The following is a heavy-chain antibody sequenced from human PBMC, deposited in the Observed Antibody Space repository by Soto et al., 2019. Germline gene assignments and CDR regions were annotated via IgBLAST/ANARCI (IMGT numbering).Heavy chain of an antibody. CDR1: GYTLTELS. V-gene: IGHV1-24*01. CDR2: FDPEDGET. CDR3: ACVTPYSSGWELGY. D-gene: IGHD6-19*01. Sequence: ASVKVSCKVSGYTLTELSMHWVRQAPGKGLEWMGGFDPEDGETIYAQKFQGRVTMTEDTSTDTAYMELSSLRSEDTAVYYCACVTPYSSGWELGYWGQGTLVTVSS. J-gene: IGHJ4*02.